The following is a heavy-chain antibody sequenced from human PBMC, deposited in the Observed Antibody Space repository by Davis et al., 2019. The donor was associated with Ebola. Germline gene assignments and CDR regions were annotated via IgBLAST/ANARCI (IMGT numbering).Heavy chain of an antibody. CDR2: IYYSGST. Sequence: SETLSLTCTLSAGSISSYYLSWIRQPPGKGLEWIGYIYYSGSTNYNPSLKSRVTISVDTSKNQFSLKLSSVTAADTAVYYCARDHGFTIFGYGMDVWGQGTTVTVSS. V-gene: IGHV4-59*01. CDR1: AGSISSYY. D-gene: IGHD3-3*01. CDR3: ARDHGFTIFGYGMDV. J-gene: IGHJ6*02.